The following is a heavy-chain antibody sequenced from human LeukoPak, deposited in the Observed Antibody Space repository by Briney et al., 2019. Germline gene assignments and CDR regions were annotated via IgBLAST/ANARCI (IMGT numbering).Heavy chain of an antibody. V-gene: IGHV3-23*01. CDR3: ARQRSRYFLDH. D-gene: IGHD1-26*01. Sequence: SGGSLRLSCAASGFTFSAYTMTWVRQAPGKGLEWVSGISGNSDKANYADSVKGRFTISRDNSKNTLYLQMNSLRAEDTAVYYCARQRSRYFLDHRGQGTLVTVSS. J-gene: IGHJ4*02. CDR2: ISGNSDKA. CDR1: GFTFSAYT.